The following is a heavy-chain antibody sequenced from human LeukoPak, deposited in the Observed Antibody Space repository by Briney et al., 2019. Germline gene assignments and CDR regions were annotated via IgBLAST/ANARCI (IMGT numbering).Heavy chain of an antibody. J-gene: IGHJ5*02. V-gene: IGHV2-5*01. CDR1: VSLLSTSGVG. CDR3: AHSTYSSWPRWFDP. Sequence: FGPTLVNPTQTLTLTCTFSVSLLSTSGVGVGWIRQPPGKALEWLALIYWNGDKRYSPSLKSRLTITKDTSKNQVVLTMTNMDPVDTATYYCAHSTYSSWPRWFDPWGQGTLVTVSS. D-gene: IGHD6-6*01. CDR2: IYWNGDK.